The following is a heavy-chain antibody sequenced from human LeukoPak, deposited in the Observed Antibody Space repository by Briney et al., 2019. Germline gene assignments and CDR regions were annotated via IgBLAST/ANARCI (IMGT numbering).Heavy chain of an antibody. V-gene: IGHV4-59*01. CDR3: ARSDRDGYNLDY. Sequence: SETLSLTCTVSGGSISGYYWTWIRQPPGKGLEWIGYIYYTGSTNYNPSLKSRVTISVDTSKNQFSLNLSSVTAADTALYYCARSDRDGYNLDYWGQGTLVTVSS. CDR2: IYYTGST. CDR1: GGSISGYY. D-gene: IGHD5-24*01. J-gene: IGHJ4*02.